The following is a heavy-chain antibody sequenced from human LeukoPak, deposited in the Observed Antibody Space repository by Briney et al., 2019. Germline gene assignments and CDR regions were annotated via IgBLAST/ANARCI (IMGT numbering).Heavy chain of an antibody. J-gene: IGHJ4*02. CDR3: ARGPGSSAIGY. Sequence: SETPSLTCTVSGGSISSYYWSWIRQPPGKGLEWIGYIYYSGSTNYNPSLKSRVTISVDTSKNQFSLKLSSVTAADTAVYYCARGPGSSAIGYWGQGALVTVSS. V-gene: IGHV4-59*01. D-gene: IGHD1-26*01. CDR1: GGSISSYY. CDR2: IYYSGST.